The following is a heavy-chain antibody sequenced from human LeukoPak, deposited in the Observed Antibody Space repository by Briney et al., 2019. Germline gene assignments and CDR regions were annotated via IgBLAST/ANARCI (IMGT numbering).Heavy chain of an antibody. D-gene: IGHD6-13*01. CDR2: IGTAGDP. CDR1: GFTFSSYD. V-gene: IGHV3-13*05. CDR3: ARVAAAGHFDY. J-gene: IGHJ4*02. Sequence: GGSLRLSCAASGFTFSSYDMHWVREATGKGLEWVSAIGTAGDPYYPGSVKGRFTISRENAKNSLYLQMNSLRAGDTAVYYCARVAAAGHFDYWGQGTLVTVSS.